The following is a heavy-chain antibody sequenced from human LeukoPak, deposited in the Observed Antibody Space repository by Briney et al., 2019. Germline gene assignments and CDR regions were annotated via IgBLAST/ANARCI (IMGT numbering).Heavy chain of an antibody. D-gene: IGHD4-17*01. CDR3: ITDLQDYGDYHDAFDI. V-gene: IGHV3-15*01. CDR1: GFTFSSYA. CDR2: IKSKTDGGTT. J-gene: IGHJ3*02. Sequence: PGGSLRLSCAASGFTFSSYAMSWVRQAPGKGLEWVGRIKSKTDGGTTDYAAPVKGRFTISRDDSKNTLYLQMNSLKTEDTAVYYCITDLQDYGDYHDAFDIWGQGTMVTVSS.